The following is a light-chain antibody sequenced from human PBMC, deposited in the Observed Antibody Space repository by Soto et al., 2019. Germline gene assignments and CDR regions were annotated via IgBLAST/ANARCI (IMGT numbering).Light chain of an antibody. Sequence: QSALTQPASVSGSPGQSITISCTGTSSDVGAYNYVTWYQQHPGKTPKFIIYEVSNRPSGVSNRFSGSKSGNTASLTISGLQAEDEADYYCISYTTRGTLVFGGGTKLTVL. CDR2: EVS. CDR1: SSDVGAYNY. J-gene: IGLJ2*01. V-gene: IGLV2-14*01. CDR3: ISYTTRGTLV.